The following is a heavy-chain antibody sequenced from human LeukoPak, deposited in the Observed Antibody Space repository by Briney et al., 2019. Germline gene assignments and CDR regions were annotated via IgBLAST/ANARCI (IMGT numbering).Heavy chain of an antibody. CDR3: ARAIRGWRGYYYYMDV. J-gene: IGHJ6*03. CDR2: INHSGST. Sequence: SETLSLTCAVYGGSFSGYYRSWIRQPPGKGLEWIGEINHSGSTNYNPSLKSRVTISVDTSKNQFSLKLSSVTAADTAVYYCARAIRGWRGYYYYMDVWGKGTTVTVSS. D-gene: IGHD6-19*01. V-gene: IGHV4-34*01. CDR1: GGSFSGYY.